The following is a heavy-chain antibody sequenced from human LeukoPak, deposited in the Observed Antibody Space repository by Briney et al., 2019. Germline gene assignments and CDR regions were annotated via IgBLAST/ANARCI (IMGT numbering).Heavy chain of an antibody. V-gene: IGHV4-4*02. D-gene: IGHD2-21*02. CDR1: GGSISSSNW. J-gene: IGHJ4*02. CDR2: TYHSGST. Sequence: PSGTLSLTCAVSGGSISSSNWWSWVRQPPGKGLEWIGETYHSGSTNYNPSLKSRATISVDKSKNQFSLKLSSVTAADTAVYYCARLDCGGDCYKTFDYWGQGTLVTVSS. CDR3: ARLDCGGDCYKTFDY.